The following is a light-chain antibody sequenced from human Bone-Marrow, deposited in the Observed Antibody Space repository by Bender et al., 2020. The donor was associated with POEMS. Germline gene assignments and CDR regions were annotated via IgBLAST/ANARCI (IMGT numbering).Light chain of an antibody. CDR2: EDT. Sequence: QSALTQPASVSGSPGQSITISCTGTSSDVGSFHLVSWYQQHPGKAPTLLISEDTKRPSGVSARFSGSKSGFTASLTISGLQAEDEADYYCCSYARNTYVFGSGTKVTVL. V-gene: IGLV2-23*01. J-gene: IGLJ1*01. CDR3: CSYARNTYV. CDR1: SSDVGSFHL.